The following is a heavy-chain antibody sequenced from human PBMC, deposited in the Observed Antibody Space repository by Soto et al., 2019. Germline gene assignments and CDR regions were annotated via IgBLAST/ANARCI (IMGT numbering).Heavy chain of an antibody. CDR3: ARDAGKFRVAVAVDY. Sequence: PGGSLRLSCAASGFTFSSYSMNWVRQAPGKGLEWVSYISSSSSTIYYADSVKGRFTISRDNAKNSLYLQMNSLRAEDTAVYYCARDAGKFRVAVAVDYWGQGTLVTVSS. V-gene: IGHV3-48*01. J-gene: IGHJ4*02. CDR2: ISSSSSTI. D-gene: IGHD6-19*01. CDR1: GFTFSSYS.